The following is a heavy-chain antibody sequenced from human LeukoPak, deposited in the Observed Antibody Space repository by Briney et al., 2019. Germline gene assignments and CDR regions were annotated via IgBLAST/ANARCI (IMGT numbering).Heavy chain of an antibody. V-gene: IGHV3-66*01. J-gene: IGHJ6*02. CDR2: IYSGGST. D-gene: IGHD2-2*03. CDR1: GFTVSSNY. Sequence: GGSLRLSCAASGFTVSSNYMSWVRQAPGKGLEWASVIYSGGSTYYADSVKGRFTISRDNSKNTRYLQMNSLRAEDTAVYYCARDRMDGYYYYYGMDVWGQGTTVTVSS. CDR3: ARDRMDGYYYYYGMDV.